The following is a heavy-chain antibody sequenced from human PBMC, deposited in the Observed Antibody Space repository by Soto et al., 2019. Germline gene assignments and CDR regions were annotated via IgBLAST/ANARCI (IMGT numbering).Heavy chain of an antibody. J-gene: IGHJ4*02. CDR2: ISYHGSDK. CDR1: GFTFSNYG. D-gene: IGHD4-17*01. V-gene: IGHV3-30*18. Sequence: QVQLVESGGGVVQPGRSLRLSCAASGFTFSNYGMHWVRQAPGKGLEWVAVISYHGSDKCYADSVKGRFTISRDNSKNTLYLQMDSLRAEDTAVYYCAKDHLTTTVTTVGYWGQGTLVTVSS. CDR3: AKDHLTTTVTTVGY.